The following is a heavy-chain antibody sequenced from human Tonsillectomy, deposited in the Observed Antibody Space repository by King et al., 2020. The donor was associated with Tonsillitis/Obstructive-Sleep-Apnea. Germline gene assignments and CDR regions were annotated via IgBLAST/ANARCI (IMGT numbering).Heavy chain of an antibody. V-gene: IGHV3-48*02. CDR2: ISSSSSTI. J-gene: IGHJ4*02. Sequence: VQLVESGGGLVQPGGSLRLSCAASGFTFSSYSMNWGRQAPGKGLEWVSYISSSSSTIYYAYPVNGRFTIPRNKAKNSLYLQMNSLGDEDTAVYYCARERVGKHIGVPRTPRYYFDHWGQGPLVTVSS. CDR1: GFTFSSYS. CDR3: ARERVGKHIGVPRTPRYYFDH. D-gene: IGHD2-21*01.